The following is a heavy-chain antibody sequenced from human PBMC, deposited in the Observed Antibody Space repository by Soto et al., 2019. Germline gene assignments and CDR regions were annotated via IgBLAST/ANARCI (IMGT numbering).Heavy chain of an antibody. J-gene: IGHJ4*02. CDR2: IYPGDSDT. CDR1: GYSFTSYW. D-gene: IGHD3-22*01. CDR3: ARSAYYYDSSGYYFVPDY. Sequence: EVQLMQSGAEVKKPGESLKISCKGSGYSFTSYWIGWVRQMPGKGLEWMGIIYPGDSDTRYSPSFQGQVTISADKSISTAYLQWSSLKASDTAMYYCARSAYYYDSSGYYFVPDYWGQGTLVTVSS. V-gene: IGHV5-51*01.